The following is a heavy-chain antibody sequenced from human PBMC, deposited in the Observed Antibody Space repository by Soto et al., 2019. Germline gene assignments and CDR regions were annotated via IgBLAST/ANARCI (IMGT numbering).Heavy chain of an antibody. Sequence: GGSLRLSCAASGFTFSGSAMHWVRQASGKGLEWVGRIRSKANSYATAYAASVKGRFTISRDDSKNTAYLQMNSLKTEDTAVYYCTGRASRFGELLKSGYYYYMDVWGKGTTVTVSS. CDR2: IRSKANSYAT. D-gene: IGHD3-10*01. CDR1: GFTFSGSA. J-gene: IGHJ6*03. V-gene: IGHV3-73*01. CDR3: TGRASRFGELLKSGYYYYMDV.